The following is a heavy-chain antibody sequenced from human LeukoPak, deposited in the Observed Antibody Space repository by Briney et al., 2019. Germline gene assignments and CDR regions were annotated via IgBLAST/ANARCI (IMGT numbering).Heavy chain of an antibody. CDR2: VNPNSGNT. J-gene: IGHJ6*03. Sequence: ASVKVSCKASGYTFTSYDINWVRQATGQGLEWMGWVNPNSGNTGYAQKFQGRVTITRNTSISTAYMELSSLRSEDTAVYYCARARRGIAAAGTNYYYMDVWGKGTTVTVSS. CDR1: GYTFTSYD. D-gene: IGHD6-13*01. CDR3: ARARRGIAAAGTNYYYMDV. V-gene: IGHV1-8*03.